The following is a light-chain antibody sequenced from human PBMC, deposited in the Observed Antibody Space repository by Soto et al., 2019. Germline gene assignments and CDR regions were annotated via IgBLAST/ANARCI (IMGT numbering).Light chain of an antibody. V-gene: IGKV3-15*01. J-gene: IGKJ5*01. CDR3: QQYYDWPIT. CDR1: QSVRSN. Sequence: EVVMTQSPATLSVSPGERATLSCRASQSVRSNLAWHQQKPGQAPRLLIYAASTRATGVPARFSGSGSGTEFTLTISSLHSEDFAVYYCQQYYDWPITFGQGTRLEIK. CDR2: AAS.